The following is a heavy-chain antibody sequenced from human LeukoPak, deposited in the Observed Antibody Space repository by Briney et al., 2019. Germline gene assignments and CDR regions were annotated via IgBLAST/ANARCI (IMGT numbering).Heavy chain of an antibody. D-gene: IGHD5-12*01. V-gene: IGHV3-30*18. J-gene: IGHJ4*02. CDR2: ISYDGSNK. CDR1: GFTFSNYA. Sequence: GGSLRLFCAASGFTFSNYAMHWVRQAPGKGLEWVALISYDGSNKYYADSVKGRFTISRDNSKNTLYLQMNSLRAEDTAVYHCAKGLSMVATTGFDYWGQGTLVTVSS. CDR3: AKGLSMVATTGFDY.